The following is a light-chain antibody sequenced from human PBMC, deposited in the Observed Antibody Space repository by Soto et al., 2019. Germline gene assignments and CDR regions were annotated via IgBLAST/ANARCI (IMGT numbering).Light chain of an antibody. CDR2: GAS. Sequence: DIQMTQSPPTLSASVGDRVTITCRASQSIRHYLAWYQQMPGKTHKLLIYGASTLQSEVPSRLSGRGSETDFTLTFSSLQPDDFGTYFCQHHNSYSQTFGQGTKVDIK. CDR1: QSIRHY. V-gene: IGKV1-5*01. J-gene: IGKJ1*01. CDR3: QHHNSYSQT.